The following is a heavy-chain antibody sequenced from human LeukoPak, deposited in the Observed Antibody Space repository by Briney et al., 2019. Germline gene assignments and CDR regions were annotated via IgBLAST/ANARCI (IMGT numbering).Heavy chain of an antibody. CDR2: IASDGRDK. J-gene: IGHJ3*02. CDR1: GFTFSGYA. D-gene: IGHD3-10*01. CDR3: GWFEKTPGAFDI. Sequence: QTGGSLRLSCAASGFTFSGYAMHWVRQAPGKGLEWVAVIASDGRDKHDADSVKGRFTISRDNSKNTLYLQMNSLRAEDTAVYYCGWFEKTPGAFDIWGQGTMVTVSS. V-gene: IGHV3-30*14.